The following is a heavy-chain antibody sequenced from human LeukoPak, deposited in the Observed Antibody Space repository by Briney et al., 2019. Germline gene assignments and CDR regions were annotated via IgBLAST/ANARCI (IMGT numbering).Heavy chain of an antibody. CDR3: ARVLDTAMATPLDY. J-gene: IGHJ4*02. CDR2: ISTSSSYI. CDR1: GFTFSSYS. Sequence: GGSLRLSCAASGFTFSSYSMNWVRQAPGKGLEWVSSISTSSSYIYYADSVKGRFTISRDNSKNTLYLQMNSLRAEDTAVYYCARVLDTAMATPLDYWGQGTLVTVSS. D-gene: IGHD5-18*01. V-gene: IGHV3-21*01.